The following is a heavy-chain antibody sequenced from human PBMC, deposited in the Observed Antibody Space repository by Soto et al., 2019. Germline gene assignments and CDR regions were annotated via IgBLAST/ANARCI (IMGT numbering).Heavy chain of an antibody. V-gene: IGHV4-59*08. J-gene: IGHJ4*02. D-gene: IGHD2-15*01. CDR1: GGSISSYY. Sequence: PSETLSLTCTVSGGSISSYYWSWIRQPPGKGLEWIGYIYYSGSTNYNPSLKSRVTISVDTSKNQFSLKLSSVTAADTAVYYCARQGCSGATCYSDYWGQGTLVTVSS. CDR3: ARQGCSGATCYSDY. CDR2: IYYSGST.